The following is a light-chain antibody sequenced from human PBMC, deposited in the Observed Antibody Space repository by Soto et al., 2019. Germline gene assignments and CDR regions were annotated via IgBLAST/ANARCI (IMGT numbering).Light chain of an antibody. CDR1: SSNIGAGSD. J-gene: IGLJ1*01. CDR3: QSYDSSLSAV. V-gene: IGLV1-40*01. CDR2: GNS. Sequence: QPVLTQPPSVSGAPGQRVTISCTGSSSNIGAGSDVHWYQQFPGTAPKLLIYGNSNRPSGVPDRFSGSKSGTSASLAITGLQAEDEADYYCQSYDSSLSAVFGTGTTVTVL.